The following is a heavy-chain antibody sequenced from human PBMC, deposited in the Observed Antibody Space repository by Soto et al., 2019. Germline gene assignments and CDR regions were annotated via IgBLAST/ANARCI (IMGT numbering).Heavy chain of an antibody. CDR2: ISGSGGST. CDR1: GFTFSSYA. Sequence: GGSLILSCAASGFTFSSYAMSWVRQAPGKGLEWVSAISGSGGSTYYADSVKGRFTISRDNSKNTLYLQMNSLRAEDTAVYYCASSNGGGYGVYDYYHYYYMDVWGKGTTVTVSS. D-gene: IGHD5-12*01. V-gene: IGHV3-23*01. J-gene: IGHJ6*03. CDR3: ASSNGGGYGVYDYYHYYYMDV.